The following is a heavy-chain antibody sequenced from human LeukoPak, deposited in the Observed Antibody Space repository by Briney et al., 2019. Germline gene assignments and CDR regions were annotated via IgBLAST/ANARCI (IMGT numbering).Heavy chain of an antibody. CDR2: IYYSGST. D-gene: IGHD2-2*01. Sequence: SETLSLTCTVSGGSISSSSYYWGWIRQPPGKGLEWIGSIYYSGSTYYNPSLKSRVTISVDTSKNQFSLKLSSVTAADTAVYYCARFGPIVVVPAAENWFDPWGQGTLVTVSS. CDR3: ARFGPIVVVPAAENWFDP. CDR1: GGSISSSSYY. J-gene: IGHJ5*02. V-gene: IGHV4-39*01.